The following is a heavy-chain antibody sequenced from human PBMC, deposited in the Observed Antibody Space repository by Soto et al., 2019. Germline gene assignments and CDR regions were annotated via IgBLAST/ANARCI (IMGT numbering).Heavy chain of an antibody. D-gene: IGHD1-1*01. CDR2: ISDHNGNT. Sequence: QVHLVQSGAEVKKPGASVKVSCQGSGYAFTTYGITWVRQAPGQGLEWMGWISDHNGNTNNAQKLQGRVTVIRDTSRSIAYMAMRRPRYDGTAVYYCARGRYGDYWGQGALVTVSS. CDR3: ARGRYGDY. J-gene: IGHJ4*02. CDR1: GYAFTTYG. V-gene: IGHV1-18*01.